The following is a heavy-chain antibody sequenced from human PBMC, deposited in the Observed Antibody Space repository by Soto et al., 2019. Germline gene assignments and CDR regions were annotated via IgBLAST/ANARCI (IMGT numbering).Heavy chain of an antibody. Sequence: QITLKESGPTLLRPTQTLTLTCTFSGFSLSTSGMGVGWIRQPPGKALEWLALMTWDDDKRYRPSLRSRLTITKDTSKNQVVLTMTNMDPVDTATYYCAHTIMAFFGFISWGHGTLLTVFS. CDR3: AHTIMAFFGFIS. V-gene: IGHV2-5*02. CDR1: GFSLSTSGMG. CDR2: MTWDDDK. D-gene: IGHD5-12*01. J-gene: IGHJ5*01.